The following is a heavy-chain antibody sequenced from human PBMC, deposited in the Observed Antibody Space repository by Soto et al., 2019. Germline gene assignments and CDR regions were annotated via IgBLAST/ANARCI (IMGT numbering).Heavy chain of an antibody. V-gene: IGHV4-4*02. CDR2: IYHSGST. CDR1: DGSISSSNW. D-gene: IGHD1-26*01. Sequence: QVQLQESGPGLVKPSGTLSLTCAVSDGSISSSNWWSWVRQPPGKGLEWIGEIYHSGSTNYNPSLKSRVTISVDKSKNQFSLKLSSVTAADTAVYYCARDLYSGSYPDAFDIWGQGTMVTVSS. CDR3: ARDLYSGSYPDAFDI. J-gene: IGHJ3*02.